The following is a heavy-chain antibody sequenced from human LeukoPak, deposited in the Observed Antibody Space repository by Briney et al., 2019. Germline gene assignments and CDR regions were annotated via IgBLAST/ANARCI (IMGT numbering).Heavy chain of an antibody. CDR2: IKEDGSEK. CDR3: ARDWLAGVPFDAFDL. D-gene: IGHD3-10*01. CDR1: EFTLSSYW. V-gene: IGHV3-7*01. Sequence: GGSLRLSCAASEFTLSSYWMSWVRQAPGKGLEWVANIKEDGSEKYYVDSVKGRFTISRDNAKNSLYLHMNSLTAEDTAIYYCARDWLAGVPFDAFDLWGQGTMVTVSS. J-gene: IGHJ3*01.